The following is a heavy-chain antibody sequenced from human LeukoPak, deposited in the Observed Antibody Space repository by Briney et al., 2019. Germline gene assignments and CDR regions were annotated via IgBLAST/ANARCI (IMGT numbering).Heavy chain of an antibody. Sequence: SETLSLTCTVSGDSIGSSTYFWVWIRQPPGKGLEWIGSIYDSDSGSTYYSPSLKSRVTISVDTSNNQFSLKLNSVTAADTAVYYCARGVSRGARLLHWGQGTLVTVSS. CDR2: IYDSDSGST. D-gene: IGHD6-6*01. CDR3: ARGVSRGARLLH. J-gene: IGHJ4*02. CDR1: GDSIGSSTYF. V-gene: IGHV4-39*07.